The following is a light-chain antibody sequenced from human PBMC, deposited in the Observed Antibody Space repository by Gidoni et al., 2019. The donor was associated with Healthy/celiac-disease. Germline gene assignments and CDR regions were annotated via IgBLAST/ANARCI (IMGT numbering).Light chain of an antibody. Sequence: QSVLTQPPSASGTPGQRVTISCSGSRSNIGSHTVNWYQQLPGTAPKLLIYSNNQRPSGVPDRFSGSKSGTAASLAISGLQSEDEADYYCAAWDDSLNGRVFGGGTKLTVL. V-gene: IGLV1-44*01. J-gene: IGLJ3*02. CDR3: AAWDDSLNGRV. CDR1: RSNIGSHT. CDR2: SNN.